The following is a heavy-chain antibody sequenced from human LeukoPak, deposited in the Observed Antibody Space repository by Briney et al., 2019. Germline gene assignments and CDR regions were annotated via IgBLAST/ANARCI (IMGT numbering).Heavy chain of an antibody. CDR2: ISAYNGNT. CDR3: ARVGEITMIVVDTDY. J-gene: IGHJ4*02. Sequence: ASVKVSCKASGYTFTSYGISWVRQAPGQGLEWMGWISAYNGNTNYAQKLQGGVTMTTDTSTSTAYMELRSLRSDDTAVYYCARVGEITMIVVDTDYWGQGTLVTVSS. CDR1: GYTFTSYG. V-gene: IGHV1-18*01. D-gene: IGHD3-22*01.